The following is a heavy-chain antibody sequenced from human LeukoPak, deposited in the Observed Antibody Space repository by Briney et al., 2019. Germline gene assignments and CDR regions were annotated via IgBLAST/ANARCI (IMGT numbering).Heavy chain of an antibody. CDR1: GFTFTSSA. Sequence: SVKVSCKASGFTFTSSAMQWVRQSRGQRLECIGWIVVGSGNTNYAQKFQERVTITRDMSTSTAYMELSSLRSEDTAVYYCAAVGRDSSSSYLFDYWGQGTLVTVSS. J-gene: IGHJ4*02. V-gene: IGHV1-58*02. CDR2: IVVGSGNT. CDR3: AAVGRDSSSSYLFDY. D-gene: IGHD6-6*01.